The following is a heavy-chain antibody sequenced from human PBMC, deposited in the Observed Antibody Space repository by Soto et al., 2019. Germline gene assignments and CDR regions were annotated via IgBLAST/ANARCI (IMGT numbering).Heavy chain of an antibody. D-gene: IGHD2-15*01. CDR1: GYTFTSYG. J-gene: IGHJ6*02. CDR3: AREILSPDFYFHGMDV. V-gene: IGHV1-18*04. CDR2: ISAKNGNT. Sequence: QGQLVQSGAEVKKPGASVKVSCKASGYTFTSYGISWVRQAPGQGLEWMGWISAKNGNTKYAQKFQGRVTMTTDTSTSTAYMELRSLRSDDTAVYYCAREILSPDFYFHGMDVWGQGTTVTVSS.